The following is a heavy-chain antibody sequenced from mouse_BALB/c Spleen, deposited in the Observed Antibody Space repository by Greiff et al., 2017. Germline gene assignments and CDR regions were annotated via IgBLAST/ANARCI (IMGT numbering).Heavy chain of an antibody. V-gene: IGHV1-54*01. D-gene: IGHD2-1*01. CDR3: ARDREKLLAWFAY. J-gene: IGHJ3*01. CDR2: INPGSGGT. Sequence: QVQLKESGAELVRPGTSVKVSCKASGYAFTNYLIEWVKQRPGQGLEWIGVINPGSGGTNYNEKFKGKATLTADKSSSTAYMQLSSLTSDDSAVYFCARDREKLLAWFAYWGQGTLVTVSA. CDR1: GYAFTNYL.